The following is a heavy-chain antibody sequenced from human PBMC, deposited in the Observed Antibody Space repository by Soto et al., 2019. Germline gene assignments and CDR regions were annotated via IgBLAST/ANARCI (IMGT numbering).Heavy chain of an antibody. CDR3: AKDIQRPPTNYEP. CDR2: ISYDGSNK. D-gene: IGHD1-7*01. Sequence: QVQLVESGGGVVQPGRSLRLSCAASGFTFSSYGMHWVRQAPGKGLEWVAVISYDGSNKYYADSVKGRFTISRDNSKNTLYLQMNSLNAEDPAVYYCAKDIQRPPTNYEPWGQGTLVTLSS. V-gene: IGHV3-30*18. CDR1: GFTFSSYG. J-gene: IGHJ5*02.